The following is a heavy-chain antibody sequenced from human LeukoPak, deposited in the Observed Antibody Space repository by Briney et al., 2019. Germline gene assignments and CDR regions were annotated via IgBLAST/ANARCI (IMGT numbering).Heavy chain of an antibody. Sequence: SETLSLTCAVYGESLSGYYWSWLLQPPGKGLEWIGEINHSGSTNYNPSLKSRVTISVDTSKNQFSLKLSSVTAADTAVYYCARGQNWGSYFDYWGQGTLVTVSS. CDR1: GESLSGYY. CDR3: ARGQNWGSYFDY. V-gene: IGHV4-34*01. D-gene: IGHD7-27*01. CDR2: INHSGST. J-gene: IGHJ4*02.